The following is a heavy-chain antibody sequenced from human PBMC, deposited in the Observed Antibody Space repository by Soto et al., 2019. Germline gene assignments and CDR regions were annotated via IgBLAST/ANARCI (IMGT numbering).Heavy chain of an antibody. J-gene: IGHJ5*02. V-gene: IGHV3-49*03. CDR2: IRSKAYGGTT. CDR3: TRGPGSVVVVAAKPNNWFDP. Sequence: GGSLRLSCTASGFTFGDYAMSWFRQAPGKGLEWVGFIRSKAYGGTTEYAASVKGRFTISREDSKSIAYLQMNSLKTEDTAVYYCTRGPGSVVVVAAKPNNWFDPWGQGTLVTVSS. CDR1: GFTFGDYA. D-gene: IGHD2-15*01.